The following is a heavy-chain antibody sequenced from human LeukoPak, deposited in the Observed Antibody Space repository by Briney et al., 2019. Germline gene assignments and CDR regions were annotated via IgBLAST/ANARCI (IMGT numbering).Heavy chain of an antibody. CDR2: INPNSGGT. CDR1: GYTFTDYY. CDR3: ARAYSPTSWGLAAADYYYMDV. J-gene: IGHJ6*03. Sequence: GASVKVSCKASGYTFTDYYMHWVRQAPGQGLEWMGWINPNSGGTKYAQKFQGRVTMTRDTSISTAYMELNRLTSDDTAVYYCARAYSPTSWGLAAADYYYMDVWGKGTTVTVSS. D-gene: IGHD6-13*01. V-gene: IGHV1-2*02.